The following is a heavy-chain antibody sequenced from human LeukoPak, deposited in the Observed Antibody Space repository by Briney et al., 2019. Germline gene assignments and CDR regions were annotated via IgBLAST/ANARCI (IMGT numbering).Heavy chain of an antibody. V-gene: IGHV3-30-3*01. CDR3: ARGIYYGSGSPPDY. J-gene: IGHJ4*02. Sequence: GGSLRLSCAASGSTFSSYAMHWVRQAPGKGLEWVAVISYDGSNKYYADSVKGRFTISRDNSKNTLYLQMNSLRAEDTAVYYCARGIYYGSGSPPDYWGQGTLVTVSS. CDR2: ISYDGSNK. CDR1: GSTFSSYA. D-gene: IGHD3-10*01.